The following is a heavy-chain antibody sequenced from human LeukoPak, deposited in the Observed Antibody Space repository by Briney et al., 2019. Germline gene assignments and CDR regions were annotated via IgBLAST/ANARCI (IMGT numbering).Heavy chain of an antibody. CDR3: ARETEMANLDY. Sequence: GGSVRLSCIASGFTFSSYWMNWVRQAPGKGLEWVANIKQDGSEKYYVDSVKGRFTISRDNAKKSLYLQMNSLRAEDTAVYYCARETEMANLDYWGQGTLVTVSS. CDR1: GFTFSSYW. J-gene: IGHJ4*02. CDR2: IKQDGSEK. D-gene: IGHD5-24*01. V-gene: IGHV3-7*04.